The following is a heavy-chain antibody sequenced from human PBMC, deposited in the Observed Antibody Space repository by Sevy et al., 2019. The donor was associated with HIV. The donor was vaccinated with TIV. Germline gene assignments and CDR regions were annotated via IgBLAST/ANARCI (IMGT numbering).Heavy chain of an antibody. J-gene: IGHJ4*02. D-gene: IGHD3-16*01. Sequence: GGSLRLSCVGSGFSFSDHRMHWVRQAPGKGLEWMAVISYDGRNTKYKADSEKGRVTISRDNSKNTLYLQMNSLRAEDTAIYYCARDRGEILSSAFDYWGQGTLVTVSS. CDR3: ARDRGEILSSAFDY. V-gene: IGHV3-30*03. CDR1: GFSFSDHR. CDR2: ISYDGRNTK.